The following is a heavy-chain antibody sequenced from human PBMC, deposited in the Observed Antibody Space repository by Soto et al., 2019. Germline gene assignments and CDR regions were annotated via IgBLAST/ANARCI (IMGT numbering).Heavy chain of an antibody. V-gene: IGHV1-58*01. J-gene: IGHJ4*02. Sequence: QMQLVQSGPEVKKPATSVKVSCKASGFTFTSSAVQWVRQARGQRLEWIGWIVVGSGNTNYAQKFQERVTITRDMSTSTAYMELSSLRSEDTAVYYCAVYCSGGSCYVSAVDYWGQGTLVTVSS. CDR2: IVVGSGNT. CDR1: GFTFTSSA. D-gene: IGHD2-15*01. CDR3: AVYCSGGSCYVSAVDY.